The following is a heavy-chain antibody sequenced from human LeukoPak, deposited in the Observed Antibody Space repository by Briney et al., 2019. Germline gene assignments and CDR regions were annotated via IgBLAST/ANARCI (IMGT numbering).Heavy chain of an antibody. D-gene: IGHD3-3*01. CDR1: GGSISSYY. Sequence: PSETLSLTCTVSGGSISSYYWSWIRQPPGKGLEWIGYIYYSGSTNYNPSLKSRVTISVDTSKNQFSLKLSSVTAADTAVYYCARALEAVRCHGTGYFDLWGRGTLVTVSS. V-gene: IGHV4-59*01. CDR3: ARALEAVRCHGTGYFDL. J-gene: IGHJ2*01. CDR2: IYYSGST.